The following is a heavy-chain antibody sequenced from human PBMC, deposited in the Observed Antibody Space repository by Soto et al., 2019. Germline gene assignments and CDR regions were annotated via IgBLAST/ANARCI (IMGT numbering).Heavy chain of an antibody. J-gene: IGHJ5*02. CDR3: ARVPGP. V-gene: IGHV4-34*01. D-gene: IGHD7-27*01. CDR2: IYHSGST. Sequence: PSETLSLTCAVYGGSLSDYNWSWIRQSPGKGLEWIGDIYHSGSTYYNPSLTSRATLSVDRSKNQFSLKLSSVTAADTAVYYCARVPGPWGQGTLVTSPQ. CDR1: GGSLSDYN.